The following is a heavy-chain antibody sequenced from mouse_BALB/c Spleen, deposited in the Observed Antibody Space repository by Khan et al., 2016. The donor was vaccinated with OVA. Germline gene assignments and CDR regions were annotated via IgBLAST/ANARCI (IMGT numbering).Heavy chain of an antibody. CDR1: GYIFTNYW. Sequence: QMQLEQSGAELVRPGASVKLSCTTSGYIFTNYWIHWVKQRSGQGLEWIARIYPGTDNTNYNQKLKDKATLTVDKSSSTAYLQLSSLKSEDAAVYFCARGEALDYFDYWGQGTTLTVSS. D-gene: IGHD3-2*02. V-gene: IGHV1-76*01. J-gene: IGHJ2*01. CDR2: IYPGTDNT. CDR3: ARGEALDYFDY.